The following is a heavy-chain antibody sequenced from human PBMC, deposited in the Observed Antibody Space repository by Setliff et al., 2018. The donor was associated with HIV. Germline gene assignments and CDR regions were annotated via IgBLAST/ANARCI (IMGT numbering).Heavy chain of an antibody. J-gene: IGHJ6*03. D-gene: IGHD5-18*01. CDR1: GFTFSSHW. Sequence: LRLSCAASGFTFSSHWMHWVRQAPGKGLVWVARINSDGSSTRYADSVKGRFTISRDNARNTLYLQMNSLRVEDTAVYYCARVQNEYIYGYNNYYYMDVWGKGTTVTVSS. CDR2: INSDGSST. CDR3: ARVQNEYIYGYNNYYYMDV. V-gene: IGHV3-74*01.